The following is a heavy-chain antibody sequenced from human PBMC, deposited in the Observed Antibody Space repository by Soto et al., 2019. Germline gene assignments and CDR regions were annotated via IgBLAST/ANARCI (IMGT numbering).Heavy chain of an antibody. J-gene: IGHJ4*02. D-gene: IGHD3-22*01. Sequence: GGSLRLSCAASGFTFSDYYMSWIRQAPGKGLEWVSYISSSGSTIYYADSVKGRFTISRDNAKNPLYLQMNSLRAEDTAVYYCARDLPYNYYDSSGYWAYWGQGTLVTVSS. CDR3: ARDLPYNYYDSSGYWAY. CDR2: ISSSGSTI. V-gene: IGHV3-11*01. CDR1: GFTFSDYY.